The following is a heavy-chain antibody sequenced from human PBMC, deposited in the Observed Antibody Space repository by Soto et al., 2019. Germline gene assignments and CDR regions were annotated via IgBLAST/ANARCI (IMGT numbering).Heavy chain of an antibody. D-gene: IGHD5-18*01. J-gene: IGHJ4*02. CDR1: GFTFSSFA. CDR2: VTSSASST. CDR3: ARDRGYSSYDY. Sequence: GQLLESGGGMVQPGGSLRLSCAASGFTFSSFAMNWVRLPPGRGLEWVAAVTSSASSTHYADSVKGRFTISRDNVENSLYLQMNSLRGEDSAVYFCARDRGYSSYDYWGLGTLVTVSS. V-gene: IGHV3-23*01.